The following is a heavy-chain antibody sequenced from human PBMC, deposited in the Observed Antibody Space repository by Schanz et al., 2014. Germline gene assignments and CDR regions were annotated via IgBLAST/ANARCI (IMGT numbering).Heavy chain of an antibody. Sequence: QVQLQESGPGLVKPSQTLSLTCTVSGGSIRSGTYYWSWIRQPAGKALEWVGRVFPNGITNYNPSLKSRVPISRDTPNNQFSRTRTSLTAADTAVYYCARDTTWRLDLWGRGTLVTVSS. CDR2: VFPNGIT. CDR1: GGSIRSGTYY. V-gene: IGHV4-61*02. D-gene: IGHD1-1*01. CDR3: ARDTTWRLDL. J-gene: IGHJ2*01.